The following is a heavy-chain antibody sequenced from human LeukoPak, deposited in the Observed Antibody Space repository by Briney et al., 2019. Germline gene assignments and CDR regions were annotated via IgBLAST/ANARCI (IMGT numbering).Heavy chain of an antibody. CDR2: TYYRSKWYN. V-gene: IGHV6-1*01. CDR1: GDSVSSKNGA. D-gene: IGHD6-19*01. CDR3: ASDVGTSGWYTFDY. Sequence: SQTLSVTCTISGDSVSSKNGAWNWIRQSPSRGLEWLGRTYYRSKWYNDYAVSIQGRITINPDTSKNQFSLQLNSVTPDDTAVYYCASDVGTSGWYTFDYWGQGTLVTVSS. J-gene: IGHJ4*02.